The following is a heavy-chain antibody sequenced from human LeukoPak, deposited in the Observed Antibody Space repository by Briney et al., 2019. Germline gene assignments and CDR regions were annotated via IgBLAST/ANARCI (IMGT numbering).Heavy chain of an antibody. CDR1: GGSISSSSYY. V-gene: IGHV4-39*01. CDR3: ARRRDTAMVT. J-gene: IGHJ4*02. D-gene: IGHD5-18*01. Sequence: SETLSLTCTVSGGSISSSSYYWGWIRQPPGKGLEWIGSIYYSGSTYYNPSLKSRVTISVDTSKNQFSLKLSSVTAADTAVYYCARRRDTAMVTWGQGTLVTVSS. CDR2: IYYSGST.